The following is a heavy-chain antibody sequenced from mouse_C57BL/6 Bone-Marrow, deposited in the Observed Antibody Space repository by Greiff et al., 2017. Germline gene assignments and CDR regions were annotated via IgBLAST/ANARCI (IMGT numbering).Heavy chain of an antibody. D-gene: IGHD2-4*01. V-gene: IGHV1-61*01. CDR1: GYTFTSYW. CDR2: IYPSDSDT. CDR3: ANYCDYDWFAY. Sequence: VQLQQPGAELVRPGSSVKLSCKASGYTFTSYWMDWVKQRPGQGLEWIGDIYPSDSDTHYNQKFKDKATLTVDKSSSTAYMQLNSLTSEDSAVYSGANYCDYDWFAYWGQGTLVTVSA. J-gene: IGHJ3*01.